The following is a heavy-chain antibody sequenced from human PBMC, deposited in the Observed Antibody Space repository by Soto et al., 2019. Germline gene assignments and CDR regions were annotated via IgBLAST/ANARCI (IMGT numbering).Heavy chain of an antibody. CDR3: ARELPYYDILTGYYMENYYYYYMDV. V-gene: IGHV3-66*01. Sequence: GRSLRLSCAASGFTIGSISMSWVRKDPGKGLEWVSVIYSGGSTYYADSVKGRFTISRDNSQNTLYLQMNSLRAEDTAVYYCARELPYYDILTGYYMENYYYYYMDVWGKGTTVTVSS. CDR1: GFTIGSIS. J-gene: IGHJ6*03. D-gene: IGHD3-9*01. CDR2: IYSGGST.